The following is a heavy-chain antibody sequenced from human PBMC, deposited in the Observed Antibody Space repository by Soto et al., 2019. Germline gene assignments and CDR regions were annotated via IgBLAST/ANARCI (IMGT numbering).Heavy chain of an antibody. J-gene: IGHJ5*02. CDR2: INAGNGNT. CDR3: ARAHGDYALGPLFSWLDP. Sequence: ASVKVSCKASGYTFTSYAMHWVRQAPGQRLEWMGWINAGNGNTKYSQKFQGRVTITRDTSASTAYMELSSLRSEDTAVYYCARAHGDYALGPLFSWLDPWGQGTLVTVSS. V-gene: IGHV1-3*01. D-gene: IGHD4-17*01. CDR1: GYTFTSYA.